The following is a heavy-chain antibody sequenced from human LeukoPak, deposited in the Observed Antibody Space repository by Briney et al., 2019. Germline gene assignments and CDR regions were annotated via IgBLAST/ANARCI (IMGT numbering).Heavy chain of an antibody. Sequence: PGGSLRLSCAASGFTFSSYGMHWVRQAPGKGLEWVAVISYDGSNKYYADSVKGRFTISRDNSKNTLYLQMNSLRAEDTAVYYCAKDRIAAAGSNWFDPWGQGTLVTVSS. CDR1: GFTFSSYG. CDR3: AKDRIAAAGSNWFDP. D-gene: IGHD6-13*01. CDR2: ISYDGSNK. J-gene: IGHJ5*02. V-gene: IGHV3-30*18.